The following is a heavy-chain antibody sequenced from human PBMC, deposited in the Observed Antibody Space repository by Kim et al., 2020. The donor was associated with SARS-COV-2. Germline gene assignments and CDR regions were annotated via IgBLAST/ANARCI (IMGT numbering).Heavy chain of an antibody. CDR1: GGSISSNTYY. V-gene: IGHV4-39*01. Sequence: SETLSLTCTVSGGSISSNTYYWGWIRQPPGKGLEWIGTIYYSGSTYYNPSLKSRVTISVDTSKNHFSLKLGSVTAADTAVYYCARHGRGSYFWGWFDPWGQGTLVSVSS. CDR3: ARHGRGSYFWGWFDP. J-gene: IGHJ5*02. CDR2: IYYSGST. D-gene: IGHD1-26*01.